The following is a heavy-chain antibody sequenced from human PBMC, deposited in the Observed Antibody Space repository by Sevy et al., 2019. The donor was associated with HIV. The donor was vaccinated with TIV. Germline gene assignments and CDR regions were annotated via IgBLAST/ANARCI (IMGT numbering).Heavy chain of an antibody. CDR3: ATSGGET. CDR1: GFTFSSYW. CDR2: IKQDGSEK. V-gene: IGHV3-7*01. Sequence: GGSLRLSCAASGFTFSSYWMNWIRQAPGKGLEWVANIKQDGSEKYYVDSVKGRFTISRDNAKNSLYLEMNTLRAEDPAVYYCATSGGETWGQGTLVTVSS. D-gene: IGHD3-16*01. J-gene: IGHJ5*02.